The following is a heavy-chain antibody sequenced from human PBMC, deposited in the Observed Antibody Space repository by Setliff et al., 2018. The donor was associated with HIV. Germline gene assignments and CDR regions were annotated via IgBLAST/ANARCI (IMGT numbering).Heavy chain of an antibody. Sequence: SETLSLTCTVSGDSITGSHYYWGWIRQPPGKGLEWIASIHYSGSTYDSPSVRSRVTISVDRSQNHFSLKLSSVTAADTAVYYCAREVDYYDSIRYLLLYYFDSWGQGTQVTVSS. D-gene: IGHD3-22*01. CDR2: IHYSGST. V-gene: IGHV4-39*07. CDR1: GDSITGSHYY. CDR3: AREVDYYDSIRYLLLYYFDS. J-gene: IGHJ4*02.